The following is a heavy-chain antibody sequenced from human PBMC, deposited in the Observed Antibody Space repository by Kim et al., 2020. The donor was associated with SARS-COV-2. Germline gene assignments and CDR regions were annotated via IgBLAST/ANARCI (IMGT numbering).Heavy chain of an antibody. Sequence: SETLSLTCTVSGGSISSGGYYWSWIRQHPGKGLEWIGYIYYSGSTYYNPSLKSRVTISVDTSKNQFSLKLSSVTAADTAVYYCARGRVAAAGTGGYWGQGTLVTVSS. CDR2: IYYSGST. J-gene: IGHJ4*02. V-gene: IGHV4-31*03. CDR3: ARGRVAAAGTGGY. D-gene: IGHD6-13*01. CDR1: GGSISSGGYY.